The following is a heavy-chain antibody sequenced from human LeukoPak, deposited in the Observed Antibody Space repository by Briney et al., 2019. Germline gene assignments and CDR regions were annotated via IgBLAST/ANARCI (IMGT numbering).Heavy chain of an antibody. V-gene: IGHV5-51*01. CDR3: ATPPEEYYDSSGYYYGYFQH. D-gene: IGHD3-22*01. CDR1: GYSFTSNW. Sequence: PGESLKISCKGSGYSFTSNWIGWVRQMPRKGLEWMGIIYPGDSDTRYSPSFQGQVTISADKSISTAYLQWSSLKASDTAMYYCATPPEEYYDSSGYYYGYFQHWGQGTLVTVSS. CDR2: IYPGDSDT. J-gene: IGHJ1*01.